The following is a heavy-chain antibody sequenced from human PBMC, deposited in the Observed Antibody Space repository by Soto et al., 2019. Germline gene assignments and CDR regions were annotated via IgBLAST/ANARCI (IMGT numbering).Heavy chain of an antibody. D-gene: IGHD3-16*01. CDR3: AHRRIQKRGQRWDNWFDP. Sequence: QITLKESGPTLVKPTQTLTLTCTFSGFSLSTSGVGVGWIRQPPGKALEWLALIYWDDDKRYSPSLKSRLTITKDTSKNQVVLTMTNMDPVDTATYYCAHRRIQKRGQRWDNWFDPWGQGTLVTVSS. V-gene: IGHV2-5*02. CDR2: IYWDDDK. CDR1: GFSLSTSGVG. J-gene: IGHJ5*02.